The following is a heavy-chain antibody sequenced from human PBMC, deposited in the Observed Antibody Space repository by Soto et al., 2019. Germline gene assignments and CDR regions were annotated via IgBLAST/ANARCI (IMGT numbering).Heavy chain of an antibody. CDR2: ISPYNPQT. J-gene: IGHJ4*02. CDR1: GYTFTSYG. V-gene: IGHV1-18*01. D-gene: IGHD3-10*01. Sequence: GASVKVSCKASGYTFTSYGLSWVRQAPGQGLEWMGWISPYNPQTIYGQKLQGRVTMTTDTSTHAAYMELTSLRSDDTAVYYCARVYGPLYFDEWGQGTLVTVS. CDR3: ARVYGPLYFDE.